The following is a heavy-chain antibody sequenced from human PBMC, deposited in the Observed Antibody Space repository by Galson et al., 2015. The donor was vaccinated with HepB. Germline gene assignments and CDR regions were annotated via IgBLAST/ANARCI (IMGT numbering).Heavy chain of an antibody. Sequence: SLRLSCAASGFTFDDYAMHWVRQAPGKGLEWVSGISWNSGSIGYADSVKGRFTISRDNAKNSLYLQMNSLRAEDTALYYCARGYGDYQGTFDYWGQGTLVTVSS. V-gene: IGHV3-9*01. D-gene: IGHD4-17*01. J-gene: IGHJ4*02. CDR1: GFTFDDYA. CDR2: ISWNSGSI. CDR3: ARGYGDYQGTFDY.